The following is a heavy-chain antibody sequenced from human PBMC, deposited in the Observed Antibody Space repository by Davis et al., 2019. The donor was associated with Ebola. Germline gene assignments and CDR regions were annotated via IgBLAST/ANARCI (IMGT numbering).Heavy chain of an antibody. Sequence: PGGSLRLSCAASGFSVSTGYMSWVRQAPGKGLEWVSVIFTGGTTYYADSVKGRFTISRDTSKNAVYLEMNSLRAEDTAIYYCARGQGNWGQGTLVTVSS. CDR3: ARGQGN. D-gene: IGHD3-10*01. CDR1: GFSVSTGY. V-gene: IGHV3-53*01. CDR2: IFTGGTT. J-gene: IGHJ4*02.